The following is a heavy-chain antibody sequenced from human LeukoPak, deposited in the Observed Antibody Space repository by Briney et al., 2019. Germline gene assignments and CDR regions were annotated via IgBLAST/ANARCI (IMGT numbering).Heavy chain of an antibody. CDR3: ARSTGWYPDY. CDR1: GFTFSDYW. D-gene: IGHD6-19*01. CDR2: MKQDGIEK. V-gene: IGHV3-7*01. J-gene: IGHJ4*02. Sequence: GRSLRLSCAASGFTFSDYWMTWVRQAPGKGLEWVANMKQDGIEKNYVDSVKGRFTISRDNAKNSVYLQMNSLRVEDTAVYYCARSTGWYPDYWGRGTLVTVS.